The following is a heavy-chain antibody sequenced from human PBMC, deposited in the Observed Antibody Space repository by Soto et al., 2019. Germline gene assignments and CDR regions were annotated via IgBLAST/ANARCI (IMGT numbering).Heavy chain of an antibody. CDR2: IYYRGTT. CDR3: ARHPTIARFENGLDV. D-gene: IGHD1-1*01. J-gene: IGHJ6*02. Sequence: SETLSLTCTVSGGSVSGYYWSWIRQPPGKGLEWIGYIYYRGTTIYSPSLDRRVTLSVDTAKDQVSLKLTSVNPADTAVYYCARHPTIARFENGLDVWGQGTMVTVS. V-gene: IGHV4-59*08. CDR1: GGSVSGYY.